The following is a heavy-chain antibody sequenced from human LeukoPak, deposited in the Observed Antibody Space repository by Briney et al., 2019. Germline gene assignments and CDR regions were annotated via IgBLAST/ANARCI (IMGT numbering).Heavy chain of an antibody. CDR2: INPNSGGT. V-gene: IGHV1-2*02. D-gene: IGHD6-13*01. J-gene: IGHJ4*02. CDR3: ARGPHGSWYRMADY. CDR1: GYTFTSYA. Sequence: GASVKVSCKASGYTFTSYAMNWVRQAPGQGLEWMGWINPNSGGTNYAQKFQGRVTMTRDTSISTAYMELSRLRSDDTAVYYCARGPHGSWYRMADYWGQGTLVTVSS.